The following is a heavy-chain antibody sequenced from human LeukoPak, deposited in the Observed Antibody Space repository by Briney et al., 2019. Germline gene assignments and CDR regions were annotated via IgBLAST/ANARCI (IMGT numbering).Heavy chain of an antibody. Sequence: SETLSLTCTVSGGSINSYYWSWIRQPPGKGLEWIGYIYYSGSTNYSPSLKSRVTISVDTSKNQFSLKLSSVTAADTAVYYCARHDRSGWFQFDYWGQGTLVTVSS. J-gene: IGHJ4*02. CDR3: ARHDRSGWFQFDY. CDR2: IYYSGST. V-gene: IGHV4-59*01. CDR1: GGSINSYY. D-gene: IGHD6-19*01.